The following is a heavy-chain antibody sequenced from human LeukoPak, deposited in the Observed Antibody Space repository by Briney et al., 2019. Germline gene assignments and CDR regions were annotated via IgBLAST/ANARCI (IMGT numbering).Heavy chain of an antibody. Sequence: SETLSLTCTVSGGSISSGGYYWSWIRQPPGKGLEWIGYIYYSGSTNYNPSLKSRVTISVDTSKNQFSLKLSSVTAADTAVYYCARQGGIGDGLRYFYWGQGTLVTVSS. CDR1: GGSISSGGYY. J-gene: IGHJ4*02. D-gene: IGHD3-9*01. CDR3: ARQGGIGDGLRYFY. CDR2: IYYSGST. V-gene: IGHV4-61*08.